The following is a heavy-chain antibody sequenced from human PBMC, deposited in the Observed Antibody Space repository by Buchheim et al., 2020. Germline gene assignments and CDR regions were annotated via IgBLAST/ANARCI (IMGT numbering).Heavy chain of an antibody. CDR1: GFTFSSYW. CDR3: AREGPWLMTVYWYFDL. J-gene: IGHJ2*01. D-gene: IGHD6-19*01. V-gene: IGHV3-7*01. Sequence: EVQLVESGGGLVQPGGSLRLSCAASGFTFSSYWMSWVRQAPGKGLEWVANIKQDGSEKYYVDSVRGRFTISRDNAKNSLYLQMNSLRAEDTAVYYCAREGPWLMTVYWYFDLWGRGTL. CDR2: IKQDGSEK.